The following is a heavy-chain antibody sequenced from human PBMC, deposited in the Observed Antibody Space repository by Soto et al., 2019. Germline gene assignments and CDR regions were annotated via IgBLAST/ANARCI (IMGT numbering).Heavy chain of an antibody. CDR3: ARVIWSGHLTSDL. Sequence: EVQVVESGGGLVLPGGSLRLSCAASGFTFRSNSMNWVRQAPGKGLEWISYISSSSSTIYADSVKGRFTISRDNAKNSLYLQMNSLRDEDTAVYYCARVIWSGHLTSDLWGQGTLVTVSS. J-gene: IGHJ5*02. V-gene: IGHV3-48*02. CDR1: GFTFRSNS. CDR2: ISSSSSTI. D-gene: IGHD3-3*01.